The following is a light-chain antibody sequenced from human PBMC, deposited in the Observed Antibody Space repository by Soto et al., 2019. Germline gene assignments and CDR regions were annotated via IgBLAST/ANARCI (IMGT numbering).Light chain of an antibody. J-gene: IGKJ1*01. CDR2: GAS. Sequence: EIVMTQSPVTLSVSPGEIATLSFSASQSVINNLAFYQQKPGQAPRRLIYGASTSATGSPAGFSGSGSATEFTLTISSLQSADFAVYYCQQYNNWPGTFGQGTKVDIK. V-gene: IGKV3-15*01. CDR1: QSVINN. CDR3: QQYNNWPGT.